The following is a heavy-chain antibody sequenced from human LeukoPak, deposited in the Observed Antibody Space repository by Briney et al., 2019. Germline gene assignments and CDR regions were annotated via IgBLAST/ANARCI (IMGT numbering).Heavy chain of an antibody. CDR3: ARALTNPGYYFAC. CDR1: GFTISDYH. D-gene: IGHD1-14*01. CDR2: SSSSSSY. Sequence: PGGSLRLSCAASGFTISDYHMSWIRQAPGKGLEWVSYSSSSSSYTYADSVKGRFTVSRDNAENSLYLQMNSLRVEDTAVYYCARALTNPGYYFACGGQGPLVTVSS. V-gene: IGHV3-11*03. J-gene: IGHJ4*02.